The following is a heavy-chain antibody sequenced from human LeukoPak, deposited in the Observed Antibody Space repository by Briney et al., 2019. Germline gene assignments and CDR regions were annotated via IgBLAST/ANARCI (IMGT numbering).Heavy chain of an antibody. J-gene: IGHJ6*02. V-gene: IGHV3-30-3*01. Sequence: PGGSLRLSCAASGFTFSSYSMHWVRQAPGKGLEWVALTSYDGSNKYYADSVKGRFTISRDNSKNTLYLQMSSLTAEDTAVYYCARDYSSSWSEPHYYYYGMDVWGQGTTVTVSS. CDR2: TSYDGSNK. CDR3: ARDYSSSWSEPHYYYYGMDV. CDR1: GFTFSSYS. D-gene: IGHD6-13*01.